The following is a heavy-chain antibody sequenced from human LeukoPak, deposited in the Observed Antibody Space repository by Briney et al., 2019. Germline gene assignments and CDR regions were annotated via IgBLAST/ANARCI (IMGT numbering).Heavy chain of an antibody. V-gene: IGHV4-39*01. CDR3: ARRLRPGDYFDY. Sequence: SETLSLTCTVSGGSVDSRTYYWGWIRQPPGKGLEWIGSFYNSGSTYRNPSLSSRVTIFADMSKNQFSLKLTSVTAADTAVYYCARRLRPGDYFDYWGQGILVTVSS. CDR2: FYNSGST. D-gene: IGHD3-16*01. J-gene: IGHJ4*02. CDR1: GGSVDSRTYY.